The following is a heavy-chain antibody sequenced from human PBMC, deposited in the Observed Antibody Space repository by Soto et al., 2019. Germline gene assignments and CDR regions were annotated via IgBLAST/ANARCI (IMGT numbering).Heavy chain of an antibody. J-gene: IGHJ6*02. V-gene: IGHV3-33*01. CDR3: ARNIEYYDFWSGYYRDYYYGMDV. Sequence: QVQLVESGGGVVQPGRSLRLSCAASGFTFSSYGMHWVRQAPGKGLEWVAVIWYDGSNKYYADSVKGRFTISRYNSKNTLYLQMNSLRAEDTAVYYCARNIEYYDFWSGYYRDYYYGMDVWGQGTTVTVSS. D-gene: IGHD3-3*01. CDR2: IWYDGSNK. CDR1: GFTFSSYG.